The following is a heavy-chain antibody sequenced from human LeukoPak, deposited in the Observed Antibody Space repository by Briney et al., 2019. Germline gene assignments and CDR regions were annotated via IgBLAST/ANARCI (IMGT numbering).Heavy chain of an antibody. CDR2: IYHSGST. D-gene: IGHD3-10*01. Sequence: PSETLSLTCTVSGASISSSDYYWDWIRKPPGKGLEWIGNIYHSGSTYYNPSLKSRVTISVHTSKNQFSLKLTSVTAADTAVYYCARHHYGSGSYEFDPWGQGTLVTVSS. V-gene: IGHV4-39*01. CDR1: GASISSSDYY. J-gene: IGHJ5*02. CDR3: ARHHYGSGSYEFDP.